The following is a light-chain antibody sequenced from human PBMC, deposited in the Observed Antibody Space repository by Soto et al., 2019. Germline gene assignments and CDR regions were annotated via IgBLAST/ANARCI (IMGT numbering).Light chain of an antibody. CDR1: SSDVGGYNY. J-gene: IGLJ2*01. V-gene: IGLV2-14*01. Sequence: QSALTQPASVSGSPGQSITISCTGTSSDVGGYNYVSWYQQHPGKAPKLMIYEVSNRPSGVSNRFSGSKSGNTASLTISGLQAEDEGDYSCRSYTSSSTVVFGGGTKLTVL. CDR3: RSYTSSSTVV. CDR2: EVS.